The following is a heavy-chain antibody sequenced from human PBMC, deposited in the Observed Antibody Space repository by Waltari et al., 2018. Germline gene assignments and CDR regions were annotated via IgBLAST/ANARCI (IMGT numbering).Heavy chain of an antibody. J-gene: IGHJ5*02. CDR2: ISWDGETT. D-gene: IGHD1-26*01. Sequence: QLVESGGGVVQPGGSLSLTCEGTGFTFDDYAMHWVRQVPGKGLEWVSYISWDGETTYYADSVKGRFTLSRDNSKNSVFLQMNSLRKEDTALYYCAKDFAQYSGSHHWGQGTLVTVSS. CDR1: GFTFDDYA. V-gene: IGHV3-43*01. CDR3: AKDFAQYSGSHH.